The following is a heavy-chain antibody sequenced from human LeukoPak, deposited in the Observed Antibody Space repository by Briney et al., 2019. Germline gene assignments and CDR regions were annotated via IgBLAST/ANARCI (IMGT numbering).Heavy chain of an antibody. Sequence: GGSLRLSCAASGFTVSSNYMSWVRQAPGKGLEWVSVIYSGGSTYYADSVKGRFTISRDNSKNTLYLQMNSLRAEDTAVYYCARGRKIYSNSVFDYWGQGTLVTVSS. V-gene: IGHV3-66*01. D-gene: IGHD4-11*01. J-gene: IGHJ4*02. CDR3: ARGRKIYSNSVFDY. CDR2: IYSGGST. CDR1: GFTVSSNY.